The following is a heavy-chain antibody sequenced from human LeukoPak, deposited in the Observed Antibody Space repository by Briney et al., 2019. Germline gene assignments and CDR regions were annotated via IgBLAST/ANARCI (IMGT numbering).Heavy chain of an antibody. V-gene: IGHV1-18*01. J-gene: IGHJ4*02. CDR2: ISVYSDDT. CDR3: AREADSSGYFFRPDY. CDR1: GYTLTNYA. D-gene: IGHD3-22*01. Sequence: ASVKVSCKASGYTLTNYAISWVRQAPGQGLEWMGWISVYSDDTKSAQNLQGRITMTKDTSTSTAYMELRSLRSDDTAVYYCAREADSSGYFFRPDYWGQGTLVTVSS.